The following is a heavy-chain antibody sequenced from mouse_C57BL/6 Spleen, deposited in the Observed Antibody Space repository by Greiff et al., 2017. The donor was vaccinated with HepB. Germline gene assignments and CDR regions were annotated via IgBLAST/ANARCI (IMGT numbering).Heavy chain of an antibody. V-gene: IGHV1-20*01. CDR2: INPYNGDT. D-gene: IGHD1-1*01. J-gene: IGHJ3*01. Sequence: VQLQQSGPELVKPGDSVKISCKASGYSFTGYFMNWVMQSHGKSLEWIGRINPYNGDTFYNQKFKGKATLTVDKSSSTAHMELRSLTSEDSAVYYGASGSSYVTFAYWGQGTLVTVSA. CDR1: GYSFTGYF. CDR3: ASGSSYVTFAY.